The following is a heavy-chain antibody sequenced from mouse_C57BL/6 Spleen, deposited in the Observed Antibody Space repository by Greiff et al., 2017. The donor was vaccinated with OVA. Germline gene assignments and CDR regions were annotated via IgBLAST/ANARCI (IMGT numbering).Heavy chain of an antibody. CDR2: IDPSDSET. Sequence: QVQLQQPGAELVRPGSSVKLSCKASGYTFTSYWMHWVKQRPIQGLEWIGNIDPSDSETHYNQKFKDKATLTVDKSSSTAYMQLSSLTSEDSAVYDCARDSSGTGAMDYWGQGTSVTVSS. D-gene: IGHD3-2*02. V-gene: IGHV1-52*01. CDR1: GYTFTSYW. CDR3: ARDSSGTGAMDY. J-gene: IGHJ4*01.